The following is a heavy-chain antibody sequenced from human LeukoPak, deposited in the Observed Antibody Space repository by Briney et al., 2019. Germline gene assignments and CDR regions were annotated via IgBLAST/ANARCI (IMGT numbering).Heavy chain of an antibody. CDR3: ARDPPSGYWFDP. CDR1: GGTFSSYA. CDR2: IIPILGIA. V-gene: IGHV1-69*04. Sequence: GASVKVSCKASGGTFSSYAISWVRQAPGQGLEWMGRIIPILGIANYAQKFQGRVTIIADKSTSTAYMELSSLRSEDTAVYYCARDPPSGYWFDPWGQGTLVTVSS. J-gene: IGHJ5*02.